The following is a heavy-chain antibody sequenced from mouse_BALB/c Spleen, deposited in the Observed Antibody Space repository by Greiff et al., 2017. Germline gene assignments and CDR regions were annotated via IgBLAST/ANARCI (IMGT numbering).Heavy chain of an antibody. V-gene: IGHV5-4*02. CDR1: GFTFSDYY. D-gene: IGHD2-3*01. J-gene: IGHJ4*01. CDR2: ISDGGSYT. CDR3: ASRWLLRAMDY. Sequence: EVKLVESGGGLVKPGGSLKLSCAASGFTFSDYYMYWVRQTPEKRLEWVATISDGGSYTYYPDSVKGRFTISRDNAKNNLYLQMSSLKSEDTAMYYCASRWLLRAMDYWGQGTSVTVSA.